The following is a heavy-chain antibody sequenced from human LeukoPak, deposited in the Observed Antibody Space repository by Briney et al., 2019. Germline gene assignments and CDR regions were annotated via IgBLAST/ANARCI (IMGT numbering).Heavy chain of an antibody. CDR2: IKEDGSEK. CDR1: GFTFSSYW. Sequence: GGSLRLSCAAYGFTFSSYWMTWVRQAPGKGLEWVANIKEDGSEKYYVDSVRGRFTISRDNAANSLYLHLNSLRAEDTAVYYCARVHHSSSWGTDDCWGQGTLVTVSS. D-gene: IGHD6-13*01. V-gene: IGHV3-7*01. CDR3: ARVHHSSSWGTDDC. J-gene: IGHJ4*02.